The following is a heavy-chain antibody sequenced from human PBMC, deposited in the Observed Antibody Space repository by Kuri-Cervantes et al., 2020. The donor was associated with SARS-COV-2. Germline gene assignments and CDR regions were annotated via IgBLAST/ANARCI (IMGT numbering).Heavy chain of an antibody. CDR3: ARGGLGGQLVDGMDV. CDR1: GSTFSSYE. Sequence: GESLKISCAASGSTFSSYEMNWVRQAPGKGLEWVSSISSSSSYIYYADSVKGRFTISRDNAKNSLYLQMNSLRAEDTAVYYCARGGLGGQLVDGMDVWGQGTTVTVSS. J-gene: IGHJ6*02. CDR2: ISSSSSYI. V-gene: IGHV3-21*01. D-gene: IGHD6-6*01.